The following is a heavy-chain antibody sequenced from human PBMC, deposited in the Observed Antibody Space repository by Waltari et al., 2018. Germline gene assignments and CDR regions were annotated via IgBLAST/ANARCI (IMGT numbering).Heavy chain of an antibody. D-gene: IGHD6-19*01. Sequence: QVQLQPWGAGLLKPSETLSLTCAVYGGSFSGYYWRWIRQPPGKGLEWIGEINHSGSTNYNPSLKSRVTISVDTSKNQFSLKLSSVTAADSAVYYCARGRRYSSGWGFSDYWGQGTLVTVSS. CDR3: ARGRRYSSGWGFSDY. CDR2: INHSGST. J-gene: IGHJ4*02. CDR1: GGSFSGYY. V-gene: IGHV4-34*01.